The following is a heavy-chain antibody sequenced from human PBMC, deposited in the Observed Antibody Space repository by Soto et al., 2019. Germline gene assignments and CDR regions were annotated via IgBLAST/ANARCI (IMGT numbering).Heavy chain of an antibody. CDR2: IYYSGST. D-gene: IGHD5-12*01. Sequence: SETQSLTCTVSGGSISSGGYYWSWIRQHPGKGLEWIGYIYYSGSTYYNPSLKSRVTISVDTSKNQFSLKLSSVTAADTAVYYCARTMATMGPFDYWGQGTLVTVSS. V-gene: IGHV4-31*03. CDR1: GGSISSGGYY. J-gene: IGHJ4*02. CDR3: ARTMATMGPFDY.